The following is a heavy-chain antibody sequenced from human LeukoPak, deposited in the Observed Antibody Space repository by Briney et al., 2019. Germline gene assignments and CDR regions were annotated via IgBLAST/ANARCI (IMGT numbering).Heavy chain of an antibody. D-gene: IGHD3-22*01. CDR2: IWYDGSNI. Sequence: PGGSLRLSCAASGFTFSSYGMHWVRQAPGKGLEWLAVIWYDGSNIYYADPVKGRFAISRDNSKNTLYLQINRLRAEDTAVYYCARARNDYDTSSFSALDYWGQGTLVTVSS. J-gene: IGHJ4*02. V-gene: IGHV3-33*01. CDR1: GFTFSSYG. CDR3: ARARNDYDTSSFSALDY.